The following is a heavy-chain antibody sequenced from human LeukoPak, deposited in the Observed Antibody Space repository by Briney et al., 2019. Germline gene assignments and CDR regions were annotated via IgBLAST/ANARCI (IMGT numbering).Heavy chain of an antibody. D-gene: IGHD3-10*01. CDR2: IYHSGST. V-gene: IGHV4-38-2*02. CDR1: GYSISSGYY. Sequence: PSETLSLTCTVSGYSISSGYYWGWIRQPPGKGLEWIGSIYHSGSTYYNPSLKSRVTISVDTSKNQFSLKLSSVTAADTAVYYCARAPMEEKIYYYGSGRGAFDIWGQGTMVTVSS. J-gene: IGHJ3*02. CDR3: ARAPMEEKIYYYGSGRGAFDI.